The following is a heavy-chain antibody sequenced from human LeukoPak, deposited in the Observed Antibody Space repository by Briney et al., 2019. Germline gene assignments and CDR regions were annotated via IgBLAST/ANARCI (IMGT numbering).Heavy chain of an antibody. Sequence: PGRSLRLSCAASGFTFSSYGMHWVRQAPGKGLEWVAVIWYDGSNKYYADSVKGRFTISRDNSKNTLYLQMSSLRAEDTAVYYCARDPYGSGSYYRVSDYWGQGTLVTVSS. CDR2: IWYDGSNK. D-gene: IGHD3-10*01. V-gene: IGHV3-33*01. CDR1: GFTFSSYG. CDR3: ARDPYGSGSYYRVSDY. J-gene: IGHJ4*02.